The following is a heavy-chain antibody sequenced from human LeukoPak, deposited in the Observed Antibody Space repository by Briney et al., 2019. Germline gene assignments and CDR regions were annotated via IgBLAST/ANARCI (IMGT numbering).Heavy chain of an antibody. D-gene: IGHD1-26*01. V-gene: IGHV1-2*02. CDR3: ARDPGGSYSRGGY. Sequence: ASVKVSCKASGYTFTGYYMHWVRQAPGQGLEWMGWINPNSGGTNYAQKFQGRVTMTRDTSISTAYMELSRLRSDDTAVYYCARDPGGSYSRGGYWGQGTVVTVSS. J-gene: IGHJ4*02. CDR1: GYTFTGYY. CDR2: INPNSGGT.